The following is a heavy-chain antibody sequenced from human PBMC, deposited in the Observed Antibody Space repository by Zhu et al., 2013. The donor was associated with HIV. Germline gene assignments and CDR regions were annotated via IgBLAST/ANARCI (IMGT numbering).Heavy chain of an antibody. D-gene: IGHD3-22*01. CDR2: IIPIFGTA. CDR1: GYTFTSYG. V-gene: IGHV1-69*13. CDR3: ARGVYYYDSSTYSYYFDY. J-gene: IGHJ4*02. Sequence: LEQSGGEVKKPGASVTVSCKAFGYTFTSYGISWVRQAPGQGLEWMGGIIPIFGTANYAQKFQGRVTITADDSTSTAYMELSSLTSEDTAVYYCARGVYYYDSSTYSYYFDYWGQGTLVTVSS.